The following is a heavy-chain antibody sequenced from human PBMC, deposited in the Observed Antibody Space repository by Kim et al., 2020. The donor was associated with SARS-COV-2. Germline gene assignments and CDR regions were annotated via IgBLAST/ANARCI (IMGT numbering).Heavy chain of an antibody. D-gene: IGHD6-19*01. CDR3: ARDTPSSGWYVPYYYYG. V-gene: IGHV4-39*07. J-gene: IGHJ6*01. CDR1: GGSISSSRYY. Sequence: SETLSLTCTVSGGSISSSRYYWGWIRQPPGKGLEWIGSIYYSGSTYYNPSLKSRVTISVDTSKNQISLKLSSVTAADTAVYYCARDTPSSGWYVPYYYYG. CDR2: IYYSGST.